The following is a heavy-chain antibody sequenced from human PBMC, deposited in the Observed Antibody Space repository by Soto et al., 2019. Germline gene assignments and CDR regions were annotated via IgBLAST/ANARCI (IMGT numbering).Heavy chain of an antibody. CDR2: IIPIFGTA. V-gene: IGHV1-69*13. J-gene: IGHJ5*02. CDR3: AAISTIFGVAAYNWFDP. D-gene: IGHD3-3*01. Sequence: PVKGSWKXSGDTFSSYAISWVRQAPGQGLEWMGGIIPIFGTANYAQKFQGRVTITADESTSTAYMELSSLRSEDTAVYYCAAISTIFGVAAYNWFDPWGQGTLVTVSS. CDR1: GDTFSSYA.